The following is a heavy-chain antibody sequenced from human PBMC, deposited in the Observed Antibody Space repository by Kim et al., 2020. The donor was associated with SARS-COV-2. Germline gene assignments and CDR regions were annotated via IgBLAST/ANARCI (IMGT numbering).Heavy chain of an antibody. Sequence: ADSVKGRFTISRDNAKNSLYLQMNSLRDEDTAVYYCARERKGSYVDWFDPWGQGTLVTVSS. J-gene: IGHJ5*02. D-gene: IGHD1-26*01. V-gene: IGHV3-48*02. CDR3: ARERKGSYVDWFDP.